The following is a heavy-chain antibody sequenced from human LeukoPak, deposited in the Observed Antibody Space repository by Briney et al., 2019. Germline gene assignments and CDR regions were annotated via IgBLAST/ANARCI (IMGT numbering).Heavy chain of an antibody. CDR2: NSPNGAAA. CDR1: GTTFNGYY. V-gene: IGHV1-2*02. D-gene: IGHD3-16*02. J-gene: IGHJ4*02. CDR3: ARGTPGSYLGY. Sequence: LGASVKVSCKTSGTTFNGYYMHWVRLAPGQGLEWMGWNSPNGAAANYAQKFQGRITMTRDTSITTAYMELSRLASDVTAVYFCARGTPGSYLGYWGQGTLVTVSS.